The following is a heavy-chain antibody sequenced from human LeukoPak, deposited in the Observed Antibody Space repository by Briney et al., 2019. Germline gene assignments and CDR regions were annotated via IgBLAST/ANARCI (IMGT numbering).Heavy chain of an antibody. Sequence: PGGSLRLSCAASGFTFSSYGMHWVRQAPGKGLEWVAFIRYDGSNKYYADSVKGRFTISRDNSKNALYLQMNSLRAEDTAVYYCAKELDNYYDSSGFGIWGQGTLVTVSS. CDR2: IRYDGSNK. CDR1: GFTFSSYG. V-gene: IGHV3-30*02. D-gene: IGHD3-22*01. J-gene: IGHJ4*02. CDR3: AKELDNYYDSSGFGI.